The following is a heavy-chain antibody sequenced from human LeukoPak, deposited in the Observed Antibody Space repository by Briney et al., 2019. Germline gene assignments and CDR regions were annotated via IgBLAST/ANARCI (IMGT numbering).Heavy chain of an antibody. CDR3: ASGGAMVRGVSPLDY. Sequence: GGSLRLSCAASGFTFSRYTMNWVSPPPGRGLEWVSSISSSGSYIYYADSVKGRFTISRDNAKNSRYLQMNSLRAEDTAVYFCASGGAMVRGVSPLDYWGQGTLVTVSS. D-gene: IGHD3-10*01. V-gene: IGHV3-21*01. CDR1: GFTFSRYT. CDR2: ISSSGSYI. J-gene: IGHJ4*02.